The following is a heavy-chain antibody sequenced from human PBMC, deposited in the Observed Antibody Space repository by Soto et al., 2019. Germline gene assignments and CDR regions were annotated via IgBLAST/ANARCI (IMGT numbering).Heavy chain of an antibody. CDR2: IIPIFGTA. J-gene: IGHJ5*02. CDR3: ARQRTRLNNWFGP. CDR1: GGTFSSYA. Sequence: EASVKVSCKASGGTFSSYAISWVRQAPGQGLEWMGGIIPIFGTANYAQKFQGRVAITADESTSTAYMELSSLRSEDTAVYYCARQRTRLNNWFGPWGQGTLVTVSS. V-gene: IGHV1-69*13.